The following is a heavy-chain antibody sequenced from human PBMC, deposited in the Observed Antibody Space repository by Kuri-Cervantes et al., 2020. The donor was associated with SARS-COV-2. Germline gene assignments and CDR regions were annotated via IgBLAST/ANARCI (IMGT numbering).Heavy chain of an antibody. V-gene: IGHV4-59*01. Sequence: SETLSLTCTVSGGSLNNYYWSWIRQPPGKGLEWIGYIYYIGSTNYNPSLKSRVTISLDTSKNQFSLKLSSVTAADTAVYYCARDRRDSSGWANWFDPWGQGTLVTVSS. CDR3: ARDRRDSSGWANWFDP. J-gene: IGHJ5*02. D-gene: IGHD6-19*01. CDR2: IYYIGST. CDR1: GGSLNNYY.